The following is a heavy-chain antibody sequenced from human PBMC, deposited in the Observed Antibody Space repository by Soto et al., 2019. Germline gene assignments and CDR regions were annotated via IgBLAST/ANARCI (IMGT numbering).Heavy chain of an antibody. CDR1: GGSITSSNW. CDR3: ARGGYSSSWYWFDP. CDR2: IYHSAST. Sequence: QVQLQESGPGLVKPSGTLSLTCAVSGGSITSSNWWSWVRQPPGKGLEWIGEIYHSASTNYQPSLQSRVTISVDKSKNQFSLKLSSVTAADTAVYYCARGGYSSSWYWFDPWGQGTLVTVSS. V-gene: IGHV4-4*02. D-gene: IGHD6-13*01. J-gene: IGHJ5*02.